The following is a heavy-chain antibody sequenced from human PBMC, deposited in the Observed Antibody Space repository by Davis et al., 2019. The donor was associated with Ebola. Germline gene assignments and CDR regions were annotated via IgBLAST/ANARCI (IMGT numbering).Heavy chain of an antibody. CDR1: GFTFDDYA. J-gene: IGHJ5*02. CDR3: ARAVPRDCSGGSCSHTGRGKNWFDP. V-gene: IGHV3-9*01. D-gene: IGHD2-15*01. CDR2: ISWNSGSI. Sequence: PGGSLRLSCAASGFTFDDYAMHWVRQAPGKGLEWVSGISWNSGSIGYADSVKGRFTISRDNAKNSLYLQMNSLRAEDTALYYCARAVPRDCSGGSCSHTGRGKNWFDPWGQGTLVTVSS.